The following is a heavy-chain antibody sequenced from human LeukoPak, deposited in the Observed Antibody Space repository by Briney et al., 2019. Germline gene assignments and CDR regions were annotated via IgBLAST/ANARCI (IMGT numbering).Heavy chain of an antibody. V-gene: IGHV3-23*01. CDR3: AKTPLQYYYDSSGYSIVTDY. Sequence: PGGSLRLPCAASGFTFSSYAMSWVRQAPGKGLEWVSAISGSGGSTYYADSVKGRFTISRDNSKNTLYLQMNSLRAEDTAVYYCAKTPLQYYYDSSGYSIVTDYWGQGTLVTVSS. CDR1: GFTFSSYA. CDR2: ISGSGGST. J-gene: IGHJ4*02. D-gene: IGHD3-22*01.